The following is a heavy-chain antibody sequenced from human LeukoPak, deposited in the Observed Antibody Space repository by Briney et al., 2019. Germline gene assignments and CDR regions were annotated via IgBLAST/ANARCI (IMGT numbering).Heavy chain of an antibody. Sequence: SETLSLTCTVSGGSISSSSYYWGRIRQPPGKGLEWIGSIYYSGSTYYNPSLKSRVTISVDTSKNQFSLKLSSVTAADTAVYYCARHYYDSSGYYYVRYWGQGTLVTVSS. J-gene: IGHJ4*02. CDR2: IYYSGST. CDR1: GGSISSSSYY. CDR3: ARHYYDSSGYYYVRY. V-gene: IGHV4-39*01. D-gene: IGHD3-22*01.